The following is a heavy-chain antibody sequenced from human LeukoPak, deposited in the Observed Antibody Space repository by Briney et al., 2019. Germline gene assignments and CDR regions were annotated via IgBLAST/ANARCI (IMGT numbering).Heavy chain of an antibody. CDR3: ARAPPHSSSWYGTDY. CDR1: GYTFTSYG. V-gene: IGHV1-18*01. J-gene: IGHJ4*02. CDR2: ISVYNGNT. Sequence: ASVKVSCKASGYTFTSYGISWVRQVPGQGLEWMGWISVYNGNTTYAQKLQGRVTMTTDTSTSTAYMELRSLTSDDTAVYYCARAPPHSSSWYGTDYWGQGTLVTVSS. D-gene: IGHD6-13*01.